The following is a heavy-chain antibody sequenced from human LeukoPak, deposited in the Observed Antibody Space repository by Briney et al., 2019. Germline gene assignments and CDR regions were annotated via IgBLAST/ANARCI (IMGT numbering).Heavy chain of an antibody. CDR3: ARVTTGGYYNC. Sequence: SQTLSVTCTDSGGSISSGSYYWSWIRQPAGKGLEWIGRIYTSGSTNYNPSLKSRVTISVDTSKNQFSLRLSSVTAADTAVYYCARVTTGGYYNCWGQGTLVTVSS. V-gene: IGHV4-61*02. J-gene: IGHJ4*02. CDR2: IYTSGST. D-gene: IGHD3-22*01. CDR1: GGSISSGSYY.